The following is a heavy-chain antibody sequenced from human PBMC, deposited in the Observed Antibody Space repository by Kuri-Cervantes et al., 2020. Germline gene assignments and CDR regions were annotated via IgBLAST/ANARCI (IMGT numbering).Heavy chain of an antibody. Sequence: ESLKISCSASGGSISGYYWSWIRQPPGKGLEYIGYIHYSGSTNYNPSLKRRVIISVDTTKNQFSLKLSPVTAADTAVYYCARVGVGGCGYILFDYWGQGTLVTVSS. CDR1: GGSISGYY. J-gene: IGHJ4*02. CDR3: ARVGVGGCGYILFDY. CDR2: IHYSGST. D-gene: IGHD2-21*01. V-gene: IGHV4-59*08.